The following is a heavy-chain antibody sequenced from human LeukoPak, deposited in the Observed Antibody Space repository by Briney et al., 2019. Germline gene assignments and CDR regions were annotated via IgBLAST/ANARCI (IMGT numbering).Heavy chain of an antibody. CDR2: IKQDGSEK. J-gene: IGHJ4*02. Sequence: PGGSLRLSCVASGFTFSSYWMSWVRQAPGKGLEWVANIKQDGSEKYYVGSVNGRFTISRDNANNSLFLQMNSLRAEDTAVYYCARPLYSSASYGVSGYWGQGTLVTVSS. D-gene: IGHD6-19*01. CDR3: ARPLYSSASYGVSGY. CDR1: GFTFSSYW. V-gene: IGHV3-7*05.